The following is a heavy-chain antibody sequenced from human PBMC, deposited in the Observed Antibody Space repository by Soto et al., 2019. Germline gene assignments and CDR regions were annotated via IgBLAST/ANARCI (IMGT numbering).Heavy chain of an antibody. Sequence: QITLNESGPTLVKPTQTLTLTCTFSGFSLTTSDVGVGWIRQPPGKALEWLALIYWDDDKHYSPSLETRLNITKDPSTNQVVLTMANMDPVETAPYYCEYRVTSRWGRSWCHWGQGTLVTVSS. D-gene: IGHD6-13*01. CDR2: IYWDDDK. CDR3: EYRVTSRWGRSWCH. CDR1: GFSLTTSDVG. J-gene: IGHJ4*02. V-gene: IGHV2-5*02.